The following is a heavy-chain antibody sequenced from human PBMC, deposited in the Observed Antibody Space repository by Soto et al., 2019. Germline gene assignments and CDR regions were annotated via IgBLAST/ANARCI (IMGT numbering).Heavy chain of an antibody. Sequence: GGSLRLSCAASGFTFSTYSMNWVRQAPGKGLEWVSYISSSSSTIFYTDSVKGRFTVSRDNAKNSLYLQMNSLRAEDTAVYYCERFMYYHDSSGPPAYWCQAILVTVS. V-gene: IGHV3-48*01. J-gene: IGHJ4*02. CDR1: GFTFSTYS. CDR2: ISSSSSTI. D-gene: IGHD3-22*01. CDR3: ERFMYYHDSSGPPAY.